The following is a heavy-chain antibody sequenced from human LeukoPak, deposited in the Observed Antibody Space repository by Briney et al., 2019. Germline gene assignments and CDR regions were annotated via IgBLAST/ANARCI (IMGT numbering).Heavy chain of an antibody. J-gene: IGHJ4*02. Sequence: GGSLTLSCAASGFTFSSYAMSWVRQAPGKGLKWVSAISSSGRSTYYGDSVKGRFTVSRDNSKNTLFLQMNSLRAEDTAVYYCAKGTTYDFWSGYPHSRTFDYWGQGTLVTVSS. CDR1: GFTFSSYA. CDR2: ISSSGRST. V-gene: IGHV3-23*01. CDR3: AKGTTYDFWSGYPHSRTFDY. D-gene: IGHD3-3*01.